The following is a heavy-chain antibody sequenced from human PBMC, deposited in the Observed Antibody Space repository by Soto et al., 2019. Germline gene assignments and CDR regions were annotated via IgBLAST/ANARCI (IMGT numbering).Heavy chain of an antibody. CDR1: GGTFSSYT. V-gene: IGHV1-69*02. J-gene: IGHJ4*02. D-gene: IGHD3-16*01. CDR3: ARMGDFDY. CDR2: IIPILGIA. Sequence: ASVKVSCKASGGTFSSYTISWVRQAPGQGLEWMGRIIPILGIANYAQKFQGRVTMTRDTSTSTVYMELSSLRSEDTAVYYCARMGDFDYWGQGTLVTVSS.